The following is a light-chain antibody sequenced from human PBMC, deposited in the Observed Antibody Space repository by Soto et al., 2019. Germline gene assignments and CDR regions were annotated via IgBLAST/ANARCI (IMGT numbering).Light chain of an antibody. V-gene: IGKV3-20*01. Sequence: EIVLTQSPGTLSLSPGERATLSCRASQSVSSGYLAWYQQKPGQAPRLLLYGASNRATGIPDRFSGSESGTDFTLTISRLEPEDFAVYSCQQYGSSPYTFGQGTKLEIK. CDR2: GAS. CDR3: QQYGSSPYT. CDR1: QSVSSGY. J-gene: IGKJ2*01.